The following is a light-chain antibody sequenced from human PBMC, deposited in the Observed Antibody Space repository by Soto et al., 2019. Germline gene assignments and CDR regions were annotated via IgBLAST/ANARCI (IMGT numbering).Light chain of an antibody. CDR1: QSISSW. Sequence: DIQMTQSPSTLSASVGDRVTITCRASQSISSWLAWYQQKPGKATKLLIYKASILESGVPSRFSGSGSGTEFTLTISSLQPDDFATYYCQQYNSYSQTLGQGTKVDIK. CDR3: QQYNSYSQT. V-gene: IGKV1-5*03. CDR2: KAS. J-gene: IGKJ1*01.